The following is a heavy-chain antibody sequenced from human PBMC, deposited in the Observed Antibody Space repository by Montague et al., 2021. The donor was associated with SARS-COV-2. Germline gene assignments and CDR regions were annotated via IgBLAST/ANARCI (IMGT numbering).Heavy chain of an antibody. CDR1: GYSISGGSY. Sequence: SETLSLTYNVSGYSISGGSYWGWIRQPPGKGLQWIGSFYQSDRYYNPSLKSRVTISVDTSKNQFSLKLKSVTAPDTAIYYCATFAVVPFVYFDSWSQGTLVTVSS. J-gene: IGHJ4*02. CDR2: FYQSDR. CDR3: ATFAVVPFVYFDS. V-gene: IGHV4-38-2*02. D-gene: IGHD2-21*01.